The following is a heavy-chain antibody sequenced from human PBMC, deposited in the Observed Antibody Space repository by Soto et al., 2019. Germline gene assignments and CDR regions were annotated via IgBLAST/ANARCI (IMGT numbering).Heavy chain of an antibody. CDR2: IQYNGYS. Sequence: QVQLQESGPGLVKPSETLSLTCTVSGGSITNYYCSWFRQPPGKGLEWIGYIQYNGYSAYHLSLTRRVTMSMATSMTQFSLMVESVTATDTAVYYCARHGFGPLHGLVDVWGQGTTVIVSS. CDR3: ARHGFGPLHGLVDV. CDR1: GGSITNYY. D-gene: IGHD3-10*01. J-gene: IGHJ6*02. V-gene: IGHV4-59*08.